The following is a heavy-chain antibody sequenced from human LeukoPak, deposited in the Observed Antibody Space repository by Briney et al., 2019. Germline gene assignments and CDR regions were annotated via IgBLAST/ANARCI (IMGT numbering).Heavy chain of an antibody. D-gene: IGHD4-17*01. Sequence: GSLRLSCAASGFPFSSYDLSWVRQAPGKGLEWVSSISGSVGNTYYADPMKGRFTISRDNSKNTLYLQMNSLRAEDTAVYYCAKDRSGDFYFDYWGQGTLVTVSS. J-gene: IGHJ4*02. CDR1: GFPFSSYD. V-gene: IGHV3-23*01. CDR3: AKDRSGDFYFDY. CDR2: ISGSVGNT.